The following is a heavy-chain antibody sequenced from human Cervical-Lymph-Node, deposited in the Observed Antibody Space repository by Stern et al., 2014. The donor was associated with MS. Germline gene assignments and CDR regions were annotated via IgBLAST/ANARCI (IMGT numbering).Heavy chain of an antibody. CDR2: IYYSGST. D-gene: IGHD6-13*01. CDR1: GGSISSAGYY. CDR3: ARSSPGAAGDLDY. Sequence: QVQLQESGPGLVKPSQTLSLTCSVSGGSISSAGYYWSWIRQHPGKGLEWIGYIYYSGSTYYNPSLKSRVTISVDTSKNQFSLKLSSVTAADTAVYYCARSSPGAAGDLDYWGQGTLVTVSS. V-gene: IGHV4-31*03. J-gene: IGHJ4*02.